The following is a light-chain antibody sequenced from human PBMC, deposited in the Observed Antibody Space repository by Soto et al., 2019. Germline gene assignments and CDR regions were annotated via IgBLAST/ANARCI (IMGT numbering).Light chain of an antibody. Sequence: ENVLTQSPATLSLSPGDVATLSCRASQSINPYLAWYQQKPGQAPRLLIYDASKRATGIPARFSGSGSGTNFTLTISSLEPEDVAVYYCQQRRSWQVTFGQGTRLEIK. V-gene: IGKV3D-11*02. CDR1: QSINPY. J-gene: IGKJ5*01. CDR3: QQRRSWQVT. CDR2: DAS.